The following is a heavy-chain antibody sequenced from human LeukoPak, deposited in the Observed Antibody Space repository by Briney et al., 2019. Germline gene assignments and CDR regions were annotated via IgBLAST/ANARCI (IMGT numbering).Heavy chain of an antibody. CDR2: INSSGTT. CDR1: GFTVSSNY. V-gene: IGHV3-53*01. CDR3: ARVQEEDWYFDL. Sequence: PGGSLRLSCAASGFTVSSNYLGWVRQAPGKGLDWVSIINSSGTTFYADSVKGRFTISRDNSRNTLYLQMNSLRAEDTAVFYCARVQEEDWYFDLWGRGTLVTVSS. J-gene: IGHJ2*01.